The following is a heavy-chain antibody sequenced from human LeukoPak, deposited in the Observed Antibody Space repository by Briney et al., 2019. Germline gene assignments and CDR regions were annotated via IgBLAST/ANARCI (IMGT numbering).Heavy chain of an antibody. CDR2: ISAYNGNT. D-gene: IGHD3-10*01. J-gene: IGHJ6*02. CDR3: ARDWASYYYGSGSCMDV. CDR1: GYTFTSYG. Sequence: GASVKVSCKASGYTFTSYGISWVRQAPGQGLEWMGWISAYNGNTNYAQKLQGRVTMTTDTSTSTAYMELRSLRSDDTAVYYCARDWASYYYGSGSCMDVWGQGTTVTVSS. V-gene: IGHV1-18*01.